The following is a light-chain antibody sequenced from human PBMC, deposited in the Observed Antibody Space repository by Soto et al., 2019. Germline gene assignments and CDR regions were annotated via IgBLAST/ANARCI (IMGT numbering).Light chain of an antibody. J-gene: IGKJ1*01. CDR1: QSVLSSSNNKNY. CDR3: HQYYTTPWT. Sequence: DIVMTQSPDSLAVSLGERATINCKSSQSVLSSSNNKNYLAWYQQRPRQPPKLLIYWASTRQSGVPDRFSGSGSGTAFTLTISSLQAEDVAVYYCHQYYTTPWTFGQGTKVEIK. CDR2: WAS. V-gene: IGKV4-1*01.